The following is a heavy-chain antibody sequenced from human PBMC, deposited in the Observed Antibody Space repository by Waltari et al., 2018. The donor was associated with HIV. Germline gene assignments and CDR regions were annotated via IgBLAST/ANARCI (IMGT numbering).Heavy chain of an antibody. V-gene: IGHV3-74*01. CDR1: GFTVSSYW. D-gene: IGHD3-10*01. CDR3: SRDTFGEYDY. CDR2: INIDGSRI. J-gene: IGHJ4*02. Sequence: EVQLVQSGGGLITPGGSLRRSCAASGFTVSSYWMHWVRQTPGKGLVWVSRINIDGSRIDYADSVRGRFTISRDSAKNTLSLQMNSLTEEDTAVYYCSRDTFGEYDYWGQGTLVTVSS.